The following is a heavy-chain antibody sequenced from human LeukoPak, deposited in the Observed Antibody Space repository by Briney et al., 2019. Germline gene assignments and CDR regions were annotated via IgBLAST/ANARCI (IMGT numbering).Heavy chain of an antibody. CDR2: LLTGGST. CDR1: GGSISSFY. J-gene: IGHJ5*02. V-gene: IGHV4-4*07. Sequence: SETLSLTCTVSGGSISSFYWNWIRQPAGKGLEWIGRLLTGGSTIYNPSLKSRVTISVDKSKDQFSLKLSSVTAADTAVYYCARDEGSGHYGSWGQGTLVTVSS. D-gene: IGHD3-3*01. CDR3: ARDEGSGHYGS.